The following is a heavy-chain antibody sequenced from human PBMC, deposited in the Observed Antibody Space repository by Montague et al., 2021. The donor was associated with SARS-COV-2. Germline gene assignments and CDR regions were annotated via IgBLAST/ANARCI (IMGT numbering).Heavy chain of an antibody. Sequence: SLRLSCAASGFTVSSTYMNWVRQAPGKGLEWVSVIYRGGSTYYADSVKGRFTISRDNSKNTLYLQMNSLRAEDTAVYYCARDAEGIAARRSDAFDIRGQGTMVTVSS. J-gene: IGHJ3*02. CDR1: GFTVSSTY. CDR2: IYRGGST. D-gene: IGHD6-6*01. V-gene: IGHV3-53*01. CDR3: ARDAEGIAARRSDAFDI.